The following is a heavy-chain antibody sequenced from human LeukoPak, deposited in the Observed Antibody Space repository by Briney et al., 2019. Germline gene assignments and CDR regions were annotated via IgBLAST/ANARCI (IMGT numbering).Heavy chain of an antibody. CDR2: IYTSGST. V-gene: IGHV4-4*09. CDR3: ASSPSHYYYMDV. Sequence: SETLSLTCTVSGGSISSYYWSWIRQPPGKGLEWIGYIYTSGSTSYNPSLESRVTISVDTSKNQFSLKLSSVTAADTAVYYCASSPSHYYYMDVWGKGTTVTVSS. CDR1: GGSISSYY. J-gene: IGHJ6*03.